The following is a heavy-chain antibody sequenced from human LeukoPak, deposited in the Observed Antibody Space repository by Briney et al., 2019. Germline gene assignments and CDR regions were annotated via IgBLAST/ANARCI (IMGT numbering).Heavy chain of an antibody. CDR1: GFTFDDYA. CDR2: ISWNSGSI. J-gene: IGHJ4*02. CDR3: AKGPYYDFWSGPDY. Sequence: GGSLRLSCAASGFTFDDYAMHWVRQAPGKGLEWDSGISWNSGSIGYADSVKGRFTISRDNAKNSLYLQMNSLRAEDTALYYCAKGPYYDFWSGPDYWGQGTLVTVSS. V-gene: IGHV3-9*01. D-gene: IGHD3-3*01.